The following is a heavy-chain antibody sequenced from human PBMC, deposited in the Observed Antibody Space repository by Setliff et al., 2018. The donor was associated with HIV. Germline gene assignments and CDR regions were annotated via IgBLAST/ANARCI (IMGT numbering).Heavy chain of an antibody. CDR2: ISAYNGNT. CDR1: GYTFINYG. CDR3: ARDGYYYDGSAYSTFDY. V-gene: IGHV1-18*01. J-gene: IGHJ4*02. Sequence: ASVKVSCKASGYTFINYGISWVRQAPGQGLEWMGWISAYNGNTNYAQQLQGRVTMTTDTSASTAYMELRSLRSDDTAVYYCARDGYYYDGSAYSTFDYWGQGTLVTVSS. D-gene: IGHD3-22*01.